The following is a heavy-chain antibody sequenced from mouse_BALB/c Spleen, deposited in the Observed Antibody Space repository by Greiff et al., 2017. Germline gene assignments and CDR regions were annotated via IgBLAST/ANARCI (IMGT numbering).Heavy chain of an antibody. D-gene: IGHD2-4*01. J-gene: IGHJ3*01. V-gene: IGHV3-2*02. Sequence: DVKLVESGPGLVKPSQSLSLTCTVTGYSITSDYAWNWIRQFPGNQLEWMGYISYSGSTSYNPSLKSRISITRDTSKNQFFLQLNSVTTEDTATYYCARRVDYDGFAYWGQGTLVTVSA. CDR3: ARRVDYDGFAY. CDR1: GYSITSDYA. CDR2: ISYSGST.